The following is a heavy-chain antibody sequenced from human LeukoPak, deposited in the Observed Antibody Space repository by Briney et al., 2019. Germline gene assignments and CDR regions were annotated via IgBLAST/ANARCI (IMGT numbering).Heavy chain of an antibody. CDR2: IKEDGSEK. Sequence: GGSLRLSCAVSGFNFSSYWMTWVRQAPGKGLEWLAMIKEDGSEKNYVDSVKGRFTISRDNARNSLYLQINSLRAEDTAVYYCARDLMGVLWFGESRRWGQGTLVTVSS. CDR1: GFNFSSYW. CDR3: ARDLMGVLWFGESRR. V-gene: IGHV3-7*01. D-gene: IGHD3-10*01. J-gene: IGHJ4*02.